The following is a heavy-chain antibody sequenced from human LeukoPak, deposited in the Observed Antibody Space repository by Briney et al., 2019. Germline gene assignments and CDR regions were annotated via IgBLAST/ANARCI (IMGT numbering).Heavy chain of an antibody. CDR3: AKAPRRTTVTTNYFDY. J-gene: IGHJ4*02. CDR2: ISGSGGST. V-gene: IGHV3-23*01. CDR1: GFTFSSYA. Sequence: GGSLRLSCAASGFTFSSYAMSWVRQAPGKGLEWVSAISGSGGSTYYADSVKGRFTISRDNSKNTLYLQMNSLRAEDTAVYYCAKAPRRTTVTTNYFDYWGQGTLVTVFS. D-gene: IGHD4-17*01.